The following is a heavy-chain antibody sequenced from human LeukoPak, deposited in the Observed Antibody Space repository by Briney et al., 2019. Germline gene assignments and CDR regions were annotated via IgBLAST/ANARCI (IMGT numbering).Heavy chain of an antibody. CDR3: ASIVVVVAARFDP. V-gene: IGHV3-23*01. CDR1: GFTFSSYA. D-gene: IGHD2-15*01. Sequence: GGSLRLSGAAAGFTFSSYAMSWVRQAPGKGLEWVSTISGSGGSTYYADSVKGRFTISRDNPKNTLYLQMNSLRAEDTAVYYCASIVVVVAARFDPWGQGTLVTVSS. CDR2: ISGSGGST. J-gene: IGHJ5*02.